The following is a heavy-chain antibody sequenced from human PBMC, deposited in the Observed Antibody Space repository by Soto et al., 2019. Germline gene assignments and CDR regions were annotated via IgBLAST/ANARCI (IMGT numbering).Heavy chain of an antibody. CDR3: ARDFFDSSDYTTNWFDP. CDR2: IYHTGNA. V-gene: IGHV4-39*01. D-gene: IGHD3-22*01. J-gene: IGHJ5*02. Sequence: SETLSLTCSVSGDSISNSRFYWAWIRQPPGEGLEWIGSIYHTGNAYYNPSLKSRVTISVDTSKDQFSLKLTSVTAADAALYYCARDFFDSSDYTTNWFDPWGQGTLVTVSS. CDR1: GDSISNSRFY.